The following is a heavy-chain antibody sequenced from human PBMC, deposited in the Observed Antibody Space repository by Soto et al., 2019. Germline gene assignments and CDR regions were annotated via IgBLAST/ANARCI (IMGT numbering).Heavy chain of an antibody. Sequence: PSETLSLTCTVSGGSVSSDDDYWSWIRQSPGKGLEWIGCISNSGSTGYNPSLKNRLTMSVDRSKNQFTLRLTSVTAADTAVYFCATESGSTYGYFDYWGQGTQVTVSS. CDR2: ISNSGST. J-gene: IGHJ4*02. CDR3: ATESGSTYGYFDY. D-gene: IGHD5-18*01. V-gene: IGHV4-30-4*01. CDR1: GGSVSSDDDY.